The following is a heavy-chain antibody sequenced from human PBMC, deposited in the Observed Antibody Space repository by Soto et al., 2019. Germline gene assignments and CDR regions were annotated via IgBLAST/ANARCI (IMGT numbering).Heavy chain of an antibody. Sequence: ASVKVSCKASGGTFSSYAISWVRQAPGQGLGWMGGIIPIFGTANYAQKFQGRVTITADESTSTAYMELSSLRSEDTAVYYCARDSGSYYTAYYCYYGMDVWGQGTTVTAP. J-gene: IGHJ6*02. CDR1: GGTFSSYA. V-gene: IGHV1-69*13. CDR3: ARDSGSYYTAYYCYYGMDV. D-gene: IGHD1-26*01. CDR2: IIPIFGTA.